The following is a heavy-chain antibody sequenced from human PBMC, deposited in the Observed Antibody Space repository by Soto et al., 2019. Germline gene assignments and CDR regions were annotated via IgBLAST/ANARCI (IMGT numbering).Heavy chain of an antibody. J-gene: IGHJ4*02. CDR3: ARDFYYGSGSYYGYYFDY. Sequence: SETLSLTCAVYGGSFSGYYWSWIRQPPGKGLEWIGEINHSGSTNYNPSLKSRVTISVDTSKNQFSLKLSSVTAADTAVYYCARDFYYGSGSYYGYYFDYWGQGTLVTVSS. D-gene: IGHD3-10*01. CDR1: GGSFSGYY. V-gene: IGHV4-34*01. CDR2: INHSGST.